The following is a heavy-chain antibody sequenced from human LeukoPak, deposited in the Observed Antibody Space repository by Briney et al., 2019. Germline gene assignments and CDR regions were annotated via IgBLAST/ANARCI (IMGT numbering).Heavy chain of an antibody. J-gene: IGHJ4*02. CDR3: AKRAGTYYYDSSGYYFDY. CDR1: GFTFSSYA. D-gene: IGHD3-22*01. Sequence: PGGSLRPSCAASGFTFSSYAMSWVRQAPGKGLEWVSAISGSGGSTYYADSVKGRFTISRDNSKNTLYLQMNSLRAEDTAVYYCAKRAGTYYYDSSGYYFDYWGQGTLVTVSS. CDR2: ISGSGGST. V-gene: IGHV3-23*01.